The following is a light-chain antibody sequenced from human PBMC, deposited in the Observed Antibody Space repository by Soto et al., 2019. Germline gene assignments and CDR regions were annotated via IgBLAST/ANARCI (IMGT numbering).Light chain of an antibody. CDR2: GAS. J-gene: IGKJ1*01. CDR1: QSVSSN. Sequence: EIVMTQSPATLSVSPWERATLSCRASQSVSSNLAWYQQKPGQAPRLLIYGASTRATGIPARFSGSGSGTEFPLTSSSLQSEYFAVYYCQQYNNWWTFGQGTKVDI. V-gene: IGKV3-15*01. CDR3: QQYNNWWT.